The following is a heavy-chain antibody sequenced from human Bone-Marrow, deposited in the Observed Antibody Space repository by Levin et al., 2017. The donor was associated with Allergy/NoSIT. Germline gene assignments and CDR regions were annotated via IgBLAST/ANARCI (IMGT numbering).Heavy chain of an antibody. D-gene: IGHD6-19*01. Sequence: KPSETLSLTCSVSGGSMTSHYWSWIRQPAGKPLEWIGRIFISRNTEHSGLTNYNPSLASRVTMSVDTSKRESSLKVRSVTAADSAVYYCARGPSYSSGWADIWGQGTLVAVSS. CDR2: IFISRNTEHSGLT. V-gene: IGHV4-4*07. J-gene: IGHJ4*02. CDR1: GGSMTSHY. CDR3: ARGPSYSSGWADI.